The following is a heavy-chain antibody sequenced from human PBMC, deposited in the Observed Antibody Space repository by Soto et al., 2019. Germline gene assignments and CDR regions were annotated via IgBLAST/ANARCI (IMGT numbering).Heavy chain of an antibody. CDR3: ARGGGGSYGY. Sequence: SETLSLTCTVSGGSISSSIYYWVWIRQPPGKGLEWIGCIYYSGSTNYSPSFKSRVTMSVDTSKNQFSLKLSSVTAADSAVYYCARGGGGSYGYWGQGSLVTVSS. J-gene: IGHJ4*02. CDR1: GGSISSSIYY. D-gene: IGHD3-16*01. V-gene: IGHV4-39*07. CDR2: IYYSGST.